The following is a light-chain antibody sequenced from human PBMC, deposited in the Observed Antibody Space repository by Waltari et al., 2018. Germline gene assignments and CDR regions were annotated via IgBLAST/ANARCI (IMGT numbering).Light chain of an antibody. V-gene: IGKV3-15*01. CDR2: DTS. CDR3: QQYNEWFPWT. Sequence: EIMMTQSPDTLSVSPGERATLSCRASRCVGSNLAWYQMKPGQAPRLLIFDTSTRATGIPGRFSGSGSGTDFTLTISSLQSEDFAIYYCQQYNEWFPWTFGQGTKVEVK. CDR1: RCVGSN. J-gene: IGKJ1*01.